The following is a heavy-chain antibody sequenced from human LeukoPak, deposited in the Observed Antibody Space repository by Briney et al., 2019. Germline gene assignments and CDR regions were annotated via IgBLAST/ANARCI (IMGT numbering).Heavy chain of an antibody. J-gene: IGHJ4*02. D-gene: IGHD4-17*01. CDR3: ARDPNGDFGDY. V-gene: IGHV1-69*04. CDR1: GGTFSSYA. Sequence: SVKVSCKASGGTFSSYAISWVRQAPGQGLEWMGRIIPILGIANYAQMFQGRVTITADKSTSTAYMELSSLRSEDTAVYYCARDPNGDFGDYWGQGTLVTVSS. CDR2: IIPILGIA.